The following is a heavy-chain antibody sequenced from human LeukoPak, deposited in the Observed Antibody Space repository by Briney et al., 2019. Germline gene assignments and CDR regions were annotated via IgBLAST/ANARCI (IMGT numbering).Heavy chain of an antibody. CDR2: MYSSGST. J-gene: IGHJ4*02. CDR1: GGSISSYY. CDR3: ARSAQKYSGSYYQ. D-gene: IGHD1-26*01. Sequence: PSETLSLTCTVSGGSISSYYWSWIRQPAGKGLEWIGRMYSSGSTNYNPSLKSRVTMSVDTSKNQFSLKLSSVTAADTAVYYCARSAQKYSGSYYQWGQGTLVTVSS. V-gene: IGHV4-4*07.